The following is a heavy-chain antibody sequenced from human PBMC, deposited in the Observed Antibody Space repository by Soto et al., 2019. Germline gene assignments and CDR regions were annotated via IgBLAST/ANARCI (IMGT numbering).Heavy chain of an antibody. V-gene: IGHV3-11*01. CDR2: ISSSGSTI. CDR3: ARGSIMITFGGVIASRGAFDI. Sequence: GGSLRLSCAASVFTFSDYYMSWIRQAPGKGLEWVSYISSSGSTIYYADSVKGRFTISRDNAKNSLYLQMNSLRAEDTAVYYCARGSIMITFGGVIASRGAFDIWGQGTMVTVSS. D-gene: IGHD3-16*02. J-gene: IGHJ3*02. CDR1: VFTFSDYY.